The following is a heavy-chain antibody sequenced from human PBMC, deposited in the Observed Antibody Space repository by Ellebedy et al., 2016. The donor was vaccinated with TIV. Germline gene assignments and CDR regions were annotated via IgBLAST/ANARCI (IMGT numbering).Heavy chain of an antibody. CDR3: ARAPGIAAAGTFGDY. CDR2: MNPNSGNT. J-gene: IGHJ4*02. CDR1: GYTFIRYD. Sequence: ASVKVSCKASGYTFIRYDINWVRQAIGQGLEWMGWMNPNSGNTGYAQKFQGRVTMTRNTSISTAYMELSSLRSEDTAVYYCARAPGIAAAGTFGDYWGQGTLVTVSS. V-gene: IGHV1-8*01. D-gene: IGHD6-13*01.